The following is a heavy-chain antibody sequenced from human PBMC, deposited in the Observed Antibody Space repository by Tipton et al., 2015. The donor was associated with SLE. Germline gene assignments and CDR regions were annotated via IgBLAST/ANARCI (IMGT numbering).Heavy chain of an antibody. D-gene: IGHD3-3*01. V-gene: IGHV4-59*08. Sequence: TLSLTCTVSGDSISGHYRSWIRQPPGKGLEWIGYIYYSRTTFYTPSLKTRVTLVLDISNNEFSLKLFSVTAADTAVYYCARSHSLIRFGVTSPGSIDGWGKVTTVT. CDR1: GDSISGHY. CDR2: IYYSRTT. J-gene: IGHJ6*03. CDR3: ARSHSLIRFGVTSPGSIDG.